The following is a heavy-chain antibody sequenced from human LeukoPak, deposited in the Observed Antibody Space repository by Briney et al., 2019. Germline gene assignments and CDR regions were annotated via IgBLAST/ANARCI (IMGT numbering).Heavy chain of an antibody. CDR1: GGSFSGYY. D-gene: IGHD3-10*01. CDR3: ARARYYGSGSYRYYYYMDV. Sequence: SETLSLTCAVYGGSFSGYYWSWIRQPPGKGLEWIGEINHSGSTNYNPSLKSRVTISVDTSKNQFSLKLSSVTAADTAVYYCARARYYGSGSYRYYYYMDVWGKGTAVTISS. J-gene: IGHJ6*03. V-gene: IGHV4-34*01. CDR2: INHSGST.